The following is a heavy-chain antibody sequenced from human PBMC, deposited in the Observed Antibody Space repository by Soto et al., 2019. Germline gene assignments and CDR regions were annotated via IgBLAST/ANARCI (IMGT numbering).Heavy chain of an antibody. CDR1: GRPVSSGGYY. Sequence: QVQLQESGPGLVKPSQTLSLTCTVSGRPVSSGGYYWTWIRQHPGRGLEWIGYIYHIGSPYYNPSLENRLTISLDTSKNQFSLTLTSVTAADTAIYYCVRDRALNSSGHWFDTWGQGILVTVSS. CDR2: IYHIGSP. J-gene: IGHJ5*02. CDR3: VRDRALNSSGHWFDT. V-gene: IGHV4-31*03. D-gene: IGHD6-19*01.